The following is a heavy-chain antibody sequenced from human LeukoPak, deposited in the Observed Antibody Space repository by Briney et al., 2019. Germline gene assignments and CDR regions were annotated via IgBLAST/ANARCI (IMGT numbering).Heavy chain of an antibody. J-gene: IGHJ5*02. CDR1: GYTFTSYY. CDR2: INPSGGST. D-gene: IGHD2-2*01. V-gene: IGHV1-46*01. CDR3: ARAEGIVVVPAARPDWFDP. Sequence: ASVKVSCKASGYTFTSYYMHWVRQAPGQGLEWMGIINPSGGSTNYAQKFQGRVTITADKSTSTAYMELSSLRSEDTAVYYCARAEGIVVVPAARPDWFDPWGQGTLVTVSS.